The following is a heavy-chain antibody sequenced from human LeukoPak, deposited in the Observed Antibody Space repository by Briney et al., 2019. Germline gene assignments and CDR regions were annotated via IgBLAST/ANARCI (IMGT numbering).Heavy chain of an antibody. CDR3: AKGVVIDQYYYYGMDV. CDR1: GSTFSSYA. CDR2: ISGSGGST. V-gene: IGHV3-23*01. D-gene: IGHD3-3*01. J-gene: IGHJ6*02. Sequence: GGSLRLSCAASGSTFSSYAMSWVRQAPGKGLEWVSSISGSGGSTYSADSEKGRFTISRDNSKKTLYLQMNSLRAEDTAEYYCAKGVVIDQYYYYGMDVWGQGTTVTVSS.